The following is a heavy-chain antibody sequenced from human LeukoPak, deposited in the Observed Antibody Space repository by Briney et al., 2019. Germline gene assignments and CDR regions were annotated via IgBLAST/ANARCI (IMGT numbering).Heavy chain of an antibody. CDR2: IFYTGRT. J-gene: IGHJ5*02. CDR3: ARVYSYGEIWFDP. D-gene: IGHD5-18*01. V-gene: IGHV4-59*01. CDR1: GGSISSFF. Sequence: KPSETLSPTCTVSGGSISSFFWSWIRQPPGEGLEWIGHIFYTGRTTYSPSLKSRVTISIDTSKNQFSLKMSSVTAADTAVYYCARVYSYGEIWFDPWGHGTLVTVSS.